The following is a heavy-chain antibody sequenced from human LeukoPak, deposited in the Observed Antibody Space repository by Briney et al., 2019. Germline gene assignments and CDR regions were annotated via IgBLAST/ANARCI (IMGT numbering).Heavy chain of an antibody. CDR2: ISYSGST. V-gene: IGHV4-31*03. J-gene: IGHJ4*02. CDR1: GGSVNSGGYY. CDR3: AVGPHHYFDS. Sequence: ASETLSLTCTVSGGSVNSGGYYWSWIRQHPGKGLERIGYISYSGSTYYNPSLKSRLTISLDTSKNQFSLRLSSVNAADAAVYFCAVGPHHYFDSWGQGTLVTVSS.